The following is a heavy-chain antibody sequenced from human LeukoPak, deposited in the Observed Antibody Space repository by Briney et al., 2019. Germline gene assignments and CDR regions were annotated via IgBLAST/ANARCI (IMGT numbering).Heavy chain of an antibody. V-gene: IGHV4-34*01. D-gene: IGHD6-13*01. CDR3: ARGPWQYIA. Sequence: SETLSLTCAVYGGSFSGYYWSWIRQPPGKGLEWIGEINHSGSTNYSPSLKDRVTISVDTSKNQFSLKLSSLTAAAPAVFYCARGPWQYIAWGQGTLVTVSS. CDR2: INHSGST. J-gene: IGHJ4*02. CDR1: GGSFSGYY.